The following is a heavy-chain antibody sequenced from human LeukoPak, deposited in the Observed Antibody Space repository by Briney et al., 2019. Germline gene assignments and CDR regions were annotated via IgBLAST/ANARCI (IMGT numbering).Heavy chain of an antibody. D-gene: IGHD6-13*01. CDR1: GYTLTELS. CDR2: FDPEDGET. CDR3: ATHHPIAAASWYMDV. J-gene: IGHJ6*03. V-gene: IGHV1-24*01. Sequence: ASVKVSCKVSGYTLTELSMHWVRQAPGKGLEWMGGFDPEDGETIYAQKFQGRVTMTEDTSTDTAYMELSSLRSEDTAVYYCATHHPIAAASWYMDVWGKGTTVTVSS.